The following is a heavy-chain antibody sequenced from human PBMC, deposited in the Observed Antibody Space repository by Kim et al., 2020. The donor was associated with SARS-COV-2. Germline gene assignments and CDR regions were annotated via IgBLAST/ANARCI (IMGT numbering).Heavy chain of an antibody. V-gene: IGHV1-18*01. D-gene: IGHD6-6*01. CDR3: ATSGQADY. J-gene: IGHJ4*02. Sequence: NGDTNYAQKFQGRVTMTTDTSTSTAYMELRSLTSDDTAVYYCATSGQADYWGQGTLVTVSS. CDR2: NGDT.